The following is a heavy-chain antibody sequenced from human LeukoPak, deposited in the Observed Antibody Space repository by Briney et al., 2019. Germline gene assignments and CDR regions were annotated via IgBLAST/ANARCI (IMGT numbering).Heavy chain of an antibody. Sequence: SETLSLTCAVYGGSFSGYYWSLIRQPPGKGLEWIGEINHSGSTNYNPSLKSRVTISVDTSKNQFSLKLSSVTAADTAVYYCARGPIAVAEFDYWGQGTLVTVSS. CDR2: INHSGST. CDR1: GGSFSGYY. CDR3: ARGPIAVAEFDY. V-gene: IGHV4-34*01. D-gene: IGHD6-19*01. J-gene: IGHJ4*02.